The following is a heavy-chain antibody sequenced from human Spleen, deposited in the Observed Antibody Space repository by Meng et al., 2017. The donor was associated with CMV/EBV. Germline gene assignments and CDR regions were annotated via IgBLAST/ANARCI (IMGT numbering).Heavy chain of an antibody. J-gene: IGHJ4*02. CDR2: IYTSGST. D-gene: IGHD3-10*01. CDR3: ARGGYYYGSGSYPDDY. CDR1: GGSISSGSYY. V-gene: IGHV4-61*02. Sequence: QVPLQESGPGLVKPSQHLPPNCTVSGGSISSGSYYWSWIRQPAGKGLEWIGRIYTSGSTNYNPSLKSRVTISVDTSKNQFSLKLSSVTAADTAVYYCARGGYYYGSGSYPDDYWGQGTLVTVSS.